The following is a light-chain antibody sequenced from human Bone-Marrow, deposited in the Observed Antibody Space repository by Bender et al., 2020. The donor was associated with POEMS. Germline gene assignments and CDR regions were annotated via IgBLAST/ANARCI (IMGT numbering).Light chain of an antibody. Sequence: QLVLTQSPSASASLGASVKLTCTLSSGHSTYAIAWHQQQPEKAPRYLMKDNNDGSHSRGDGIPDRFSVSSSGAERYLTISSLQSEDEADYYCQTWGAGIGVFGGGTKLTVL. CDR3: QTWGAGIGV. CDR1: SGHSTYA. CDR2: DNNDGSH. J-gene: IGLJ2*01. V-gene: IGLV4-69*01.